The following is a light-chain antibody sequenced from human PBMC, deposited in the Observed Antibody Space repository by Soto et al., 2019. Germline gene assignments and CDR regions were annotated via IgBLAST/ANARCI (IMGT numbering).Light chain of an antibody. CDR1: SSNIENNY. V-gene: IGLV1-51*02. CDR3: VTCYTSRSAGV. J-gene: IGLJ3*02. Sequence: QSVLTQPPSVSAAPGRTVTISCSGSSSNIENNYVSWYQHLQGTATTLLIYENDKPPSAIPDRFSGSTSGTSATLGITGLETGAEADYYCVTCYTSRSAGVFGGGTKLTVL. CDR2: END.